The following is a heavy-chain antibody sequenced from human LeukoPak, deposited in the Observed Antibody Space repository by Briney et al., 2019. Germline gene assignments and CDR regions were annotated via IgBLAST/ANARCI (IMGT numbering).Heavy chain of an antibody. D-gene: IGHD3-22*01. Sequence: PGGSLRLSCAAPGFTFSSYAMSWVRQAPGKGLEWVSAISGSGGSTYYADSVKGRFTISRDNYKNTLYLQMNSLRAEDTAVYYCVSYYYDSSGYYEDYFDYWGQGTLVTVSS. CDR1: GFTFSSYA. J-gene: IGHJ4*02. CDR2: ISGSGGST. V-gene: IGHV3-23*01. CDR3: VSYYYDSSGYYEDYFDY.